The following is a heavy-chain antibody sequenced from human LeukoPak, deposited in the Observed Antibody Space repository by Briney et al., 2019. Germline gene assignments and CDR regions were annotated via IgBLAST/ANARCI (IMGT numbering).Heavy chain of an antibody. D-gene: IGHD3-10*01. V-gene: IGHV3-53*01. CDR3: ARSGVATCHY. J-gene: IGHJ4*02. CDR2: INPDGGS. Sequence: GGSLRLSCAASGFTFSYYEMIWVCQAPGEGLEWVSSINPDGGSFFADSVKGRFTISRDDSRSVVYLQMNTLSAEDTAVYYCARSGVATCHYWGQGILVAVSS. CDR1: GFTFSYYE.